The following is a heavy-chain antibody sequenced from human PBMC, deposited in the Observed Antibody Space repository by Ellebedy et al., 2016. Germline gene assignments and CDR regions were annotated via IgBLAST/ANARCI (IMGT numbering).Heavy chain of an antibody. J-gene: IGHJ4*02. CDR2: ISGTGDST. V-gene: IGHV3-23*01. D-gene: IGHD6-6*01. CDR1: GFTFPGNA. Sequence: GESLKISXVASGFTFPGNAMSWVRQAPGKRLEWVSAISGTGDSTFYPDSMKGRFTISRDNSKNTLYLQMNSLRVEDTAVYFCVRGARSSSSFFDFWGQGTLVTVSS. CDR3: VRGARSSSSFFDF.